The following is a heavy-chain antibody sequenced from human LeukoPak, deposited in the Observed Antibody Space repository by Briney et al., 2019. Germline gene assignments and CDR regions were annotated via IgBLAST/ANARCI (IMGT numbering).Heavy chain of an antibody. CDR2: ISGSGGST. J-gene: IGHJ1*01. CDR1: GFTFRSYG. V-gene: IGHV3-23*01. Sequence: GGSLRLSCAASGFTFRSYGMSWVRQAPGKGLEWVSDISGSGGSTDYADSVKGRFTISRDNSKNTLYLQMNSLRAEDTAVYYCAKGSEYFQHWGQGTLVTVSS. CDR3: AKGSEYFQH.